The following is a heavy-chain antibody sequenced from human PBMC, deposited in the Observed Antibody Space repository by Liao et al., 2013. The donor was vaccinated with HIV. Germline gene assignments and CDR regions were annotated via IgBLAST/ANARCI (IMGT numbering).Heavy chain of an antibody. V-gene: IGHV4-59*01. J-gene: IGHJ5*02. CDR2: VSNSGSS. CDR3: AREIPGYSNNWFGGWFDP. Sequence: QVQLQESGPGLVKPSETLSLTCTVSGGSISNLYWSWIRQAPGKGLEWIGYVSNSGSSKTNPSLKSRVTILVDTSRNEFSLKLRSVTAADTAVYYCAREIPGYSNNWFGGWFDPWGQGTLVTVSS. D-gene: IGHD6-13*01. CDR1: GGSISNLY.